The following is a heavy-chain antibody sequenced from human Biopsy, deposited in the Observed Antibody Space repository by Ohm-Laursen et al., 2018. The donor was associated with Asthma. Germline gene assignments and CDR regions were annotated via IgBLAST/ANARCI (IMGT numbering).Heavy chain of an antibody. CDR3: AKEVFPGWELRRGPDS. J-gene: IGHJ4*02. Sequence: SLRLSCSASGFTFSNYGMHWVRQAPGKGLDWAAVISFDGTNRNYTDSVKGRFTISRDNSRNTLHLQMNSLRAEDTAVYFCAKEVFPGWELRRGPDSWGQGTLVTVSS. V-gene: IGHV3-30*18. CDR2: ISFDGTNR. D-gene: IGHD1-26*01. CDR1: GFTFSNYG.